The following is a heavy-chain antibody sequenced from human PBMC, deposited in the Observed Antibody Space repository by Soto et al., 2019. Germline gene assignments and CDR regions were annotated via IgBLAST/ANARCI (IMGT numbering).Heavy chain of an antibody. V-gene: IGHV1-69*13. D-gene: IGHD5-18*01. Sequence: GASVKVSCTASGGTFGSHGVAWVRQAPGQGLEWMGGFIAMLGTPTYAKKVQGRATITADESLTSSYLELRSLRSEDTAVYFCARGAMAKFDYWGQGTVVTVSS. CDR2: FIAMLGTP. CDR1: GGTFGSHG. CDR3: ARGAMAKFDY. J-gene: IGHJ4*02.